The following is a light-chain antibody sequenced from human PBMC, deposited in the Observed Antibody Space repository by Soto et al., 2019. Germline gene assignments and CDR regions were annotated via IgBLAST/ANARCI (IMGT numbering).Light chain of an antibody. CDR2: GNS. CDR3: QSYDSSLSGSRVV. V-gene: IGLV1-40*01. Sequence: QSVLTQPPSVSGDPGQRVTISCTGSSSNIGAGYDVHWYQQLPGTAPKLLIYGNSNRPSGVPDRFSGSKSGTSASLAITGLQAEDEADFYCQSYDSSLSGSRVVFGGGTQLTVL. CDR1: SSNIGAGYD. J-gene: IGLJ2*01.